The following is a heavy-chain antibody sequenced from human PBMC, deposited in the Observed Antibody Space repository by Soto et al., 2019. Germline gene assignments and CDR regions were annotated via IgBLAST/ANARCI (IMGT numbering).Heavy chain of an antibody. Sequence: GGSLRLCCAASGFTFSSYWMHWVRQAPGKGLVWVSRINSDGSSTSYADSVKGRFTISRDNAKNTLYLQMNSLRAEDTAVDYCARDSSDWVYYYCGMDVWGQGTTVTAP. CDR1: GFTFSSYW. D-gene: IGHD6-19*01. J-gene: IGHJ6*02. V-gene: IGHV3-74*01. CDR2: INSDGSST. CDR3: ARDSSDWVYYYCGMDV.